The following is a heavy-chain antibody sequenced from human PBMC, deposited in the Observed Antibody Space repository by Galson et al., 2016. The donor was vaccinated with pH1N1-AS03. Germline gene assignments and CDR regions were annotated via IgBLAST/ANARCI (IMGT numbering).Heavy chain of an antibody. CDR1: GGTFSSDG. CDR3: AREVSDGSGRRDVFDF. D-gene: IGHD3-10*01. J-gene: IGHJ3*01. CDR2: IIPMIGTA. Sequence: SVKVSCKASGGTFSSDGISWVRQAPGQGPEWMGGIIPMIGTANYAQKFQGRVTITADESTSTAYMEMSSLTSEDTAVYYCAREVSDGSGRRDVFDFWGQGTMVTVSS. V-gene: IGHV1-69*13.